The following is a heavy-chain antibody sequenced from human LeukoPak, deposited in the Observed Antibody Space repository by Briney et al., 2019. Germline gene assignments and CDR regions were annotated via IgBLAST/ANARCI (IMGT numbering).Heavy chain of an antibody. J-gene: IGHJ4*02. V-gene: IGHV3-23*01. CDR1: GFTFTSYS. Sequence: GGSLRLSCAASGFTFTSYSMNWVRQAPGKGLEWVSTISGSGGSTYYADSVKGRFTISRDNSKNTLYLQMNSLRAEDTAVYYCANSYDFWSGYPIDYWGQGTLVTVSS. CDR3: ANSYDFWSGYPIDY. D-gene: IGHD3-3*01. CDR2: ISGSGGST.